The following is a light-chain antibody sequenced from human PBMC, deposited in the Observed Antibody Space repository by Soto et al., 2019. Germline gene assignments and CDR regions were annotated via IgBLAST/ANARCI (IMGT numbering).Light chain of an antibody. J-gene: IGKJ1*01. CDR3: HQYSSSRRT. CDR2: DAS. V-gene: IGKV3-20*01. Sequence: EIVLTQSPGTLSLSPGERATVSCRAGQSVGSSHLAWYRQKPGQTPRLLIYDASSRATGIPDRFIGSGSGTDFTLTISRLEPEDFAVYYCHQYSSSRRTFGQGTKVDIK. CDR1: QSVGSSH.